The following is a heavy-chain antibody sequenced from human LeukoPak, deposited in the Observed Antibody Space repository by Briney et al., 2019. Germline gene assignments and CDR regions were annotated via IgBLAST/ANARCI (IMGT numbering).Heavy chain of an antibody. CDR2: ISSRSSYI. V-gene: IGHV3-21*04. Sequence: PGGSLRLSCTASGFTFINAWMSWVRQAPGKGLEWVSSISSRSSYIYYADSVKGRFTISRDNAKNSLYLQMNSLRAEDTAVYYCAKDRERVVVPAASDYWGQGTLVTVSS. CDR3: AKDRERVVVPAASDY. CDR1: GFTFINAW. D-gene: IGHD2-2*01. J-gene: IGHJ4*02.